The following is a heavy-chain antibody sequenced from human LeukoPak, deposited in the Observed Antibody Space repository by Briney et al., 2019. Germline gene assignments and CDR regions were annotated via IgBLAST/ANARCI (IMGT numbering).Heavy chain of an antibody. V-gene: IGHV3-33*06. CDR1: GFTFSSYG. Sequence: PGGSLRLSCAASGFTFSSYGMHWVRQAPGKGLEWVAVIWYGGSNKYYADSVKGRFTISRDNSKNTLYLQMNSLRAEDTAVYYCAKDRGSGWNGPDYWGQGTLVTVSS. D-gene: IGHD6-19*01. CDR3: AKDRGSGWNGPDY. J-gene: IGHJ4*02. CDR2: IWYGGSNK.